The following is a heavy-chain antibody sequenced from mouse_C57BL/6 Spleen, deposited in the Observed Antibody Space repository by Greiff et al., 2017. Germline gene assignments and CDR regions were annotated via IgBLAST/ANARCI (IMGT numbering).Heavy chain of an antibody. V-gene: IGHV1-5*01. CDR1: GYTFTSYW. CDR3: TRTETAQAQYYYAMDY. CDR2: IYPGNSDT. D-gene: IGHD3-2*02. J-gene: IGHJ4*01. Sequence: VQLQQSGTVLARPGASVKMSCKTSGYTFTSYWMHWVKQRPGQGLEWIGAIYPGNSDTSYNQKFKGKAKLTAVTSASTAYMELSSLTNEDSAVYCCTRTETAQAQYYYAMDYWGQGTSVTVSS.